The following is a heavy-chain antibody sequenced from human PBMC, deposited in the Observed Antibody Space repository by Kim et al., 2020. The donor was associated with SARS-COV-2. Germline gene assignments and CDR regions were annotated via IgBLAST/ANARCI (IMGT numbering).Heavy chain of an antibody. D-gene: IGHD3-10*02. Sequence: GGSLRLSCAASGFNFNSHSLHWVRQAPGKGLEWVALTSNDGRNKYYSDSVKGRFTVSRDIVNDPLHLQMDSLRPEDTALYFCSIEQFAMFPYDYWGQGAL. CDR2: TSNDGRNK. V-gene: IGHV3-30*03. CDR3: SIEQFAMFPYDY. J-gene: IGHJ4*02. CDR1: GFNFNSHS.